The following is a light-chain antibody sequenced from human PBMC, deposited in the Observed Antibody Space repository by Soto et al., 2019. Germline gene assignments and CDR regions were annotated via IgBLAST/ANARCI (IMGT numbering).Light chain of an antibody. J-gene: IGLJ1*01. CDR1: SSDFGGYYY. V-gene: IGLV2-8*01. Sequence: HSALTQPPSASVSPVQSVTISCTGTSSDFGGYYYVSWYQQHPGKAPKLMIYEVNKRPSGVPDRFSGSKSGNTASLTISGLQAEDEAEYYCSLYTTDSTYVFGTGTKV. CDR3: SLYTTDSTYV. CDR2: EVN.